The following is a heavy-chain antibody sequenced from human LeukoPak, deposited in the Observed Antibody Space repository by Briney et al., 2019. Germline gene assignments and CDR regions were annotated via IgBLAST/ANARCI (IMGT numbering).Heavy chain of an antibody. CDR3: AKQMAVDYFDY. D-gene: IGHD5-24*01. V-gene: IGHV3-30-3*02. CDR2: ISYEGSNK. Sequence: GGSLRLSCAASGFTFSTYAMHWLRQAPCKGLEWVAIISYEGSNKYYGDSVKGRFTISRDNSKNTLYLQMNSLRTEDTALYYCAKQMAVDYFDYWGQGTLVTVSS. CDR1: GFTFSTYA. J-gene: IGHJ4*02.